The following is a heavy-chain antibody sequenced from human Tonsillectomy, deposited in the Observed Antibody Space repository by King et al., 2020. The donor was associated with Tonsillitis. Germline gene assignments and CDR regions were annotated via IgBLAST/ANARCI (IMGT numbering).Heavy chain of an antibody. Sequence: VQLVESGAEVKKPGSSVKVSCKASGGTFSSYVISWVRQAPGQGLEWMGGIIPIFGTTNYAQKFQGRVTITADKSTSTAYMELSSLKSEDTAVYYCARGGGFGELSDYYYMDVWGKGTTVTVSS. D-gene: IGHD3-10*01. CDR1: GGTFSSYV. CDR2: IIPIFGTT. J-gene: IGHJ6*03. CDR3: ARGGGFGELSDYYYMDV. V-gene: IGHV1-69*06.